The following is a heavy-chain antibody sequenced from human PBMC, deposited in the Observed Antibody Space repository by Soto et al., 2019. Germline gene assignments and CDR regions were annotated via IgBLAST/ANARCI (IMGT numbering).Heavy chain of an antibody. J-gene: IGHJ4*02. CDR3: ARRVYSYGLTDY. V-gene: IGHV4-59*08. CDR2: IYYSGST. Sequence: SENLSLTCTVSGGSISSYYWSWIRQPPGKGLEWIGYIYYSGSTNYNPSLKSRVTISVDTSKNQFSLKLSSVTAADTAVYYCARRVYSYGLTDYWGQGTLVTVS. D-gene: IGHD5-18*01. CDR1: GGSISSYY.